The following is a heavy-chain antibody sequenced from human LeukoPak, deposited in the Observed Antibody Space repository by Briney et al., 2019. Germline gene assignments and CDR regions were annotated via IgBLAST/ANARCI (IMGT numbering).Heavy chain of an antibody. CDR2: IYWDGDN. CDR1: GFSLSTRRVG. Sequence: SGPSLVNPPQTLTPTSTFSGFSLSTRRVGVCWIRQPPGKTLESLAMIYWDGDNRSSPSLKSRLNITKDTSKNQVVLTMTNMDPVDTATYYCAHSKGYFDYWGQGTLVTVSS. V-gene: IGHV2-5*02. CDR3: AHSKGYFDY. J-gene: IGHJ4*02.